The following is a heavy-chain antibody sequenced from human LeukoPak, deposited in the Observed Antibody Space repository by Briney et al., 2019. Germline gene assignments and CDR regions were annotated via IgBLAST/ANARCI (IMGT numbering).Heavy chain of an antibody. CDR1: GFTFSSYA. Sequence: GGSLRLSCAASGFTFSSYAMSWVRQAPGKGLEWVSAISGSGGSTYYADSVKGRFTISRDNSKNTLYLQMNSLRAEDTAVYYCAKAYGDYVGYYYGMDVWGQGTTVTVSS. V-gene: IGHV3-23*01. CDR2: ISGSGGST. CDR3: AKAYGDYVGYYYGMDV. D-gene: IGHD4-17*01. J-gene: IGHJ6*02.